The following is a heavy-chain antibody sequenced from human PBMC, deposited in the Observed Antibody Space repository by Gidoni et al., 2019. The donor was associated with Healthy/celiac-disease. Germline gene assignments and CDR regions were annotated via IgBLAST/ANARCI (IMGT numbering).Heavy chain of an antibody. Sequence: EVQLVESGGGLVQPGGSVMLSCAASGLTFSSYEMNWVRQAPGKGLEWVSYISSRGSTIYYADSVKGRFTISRDNAKNSLYLQMNSLRAEDTAVYYCASSSGSYHPFDYWGQGPLVTVSS. CDR1: GLTFSSYE. V-gene: IGHV3-48*03. CDR3: ASSSGSYHPFDY. D-gene: IGHD1-26*01. CDR2: ISSRGSTI. J-gene: IGHJ4*02.